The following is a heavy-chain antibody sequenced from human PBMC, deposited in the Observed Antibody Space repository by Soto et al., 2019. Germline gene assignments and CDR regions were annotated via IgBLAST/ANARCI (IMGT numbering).Heavy chain of an antibody. CDR1: GFTVSSNY. V-gene: IGHV3-53*02. CDR3: ARVIRFLEWFY. J-gene: IGHJ4*02. D-gene: IGHD3-3*01. Sequence: EVQLVETGGGLIQPGGSLRLSCEASGFTVSSNYMSWVRQAPGKGLEWVSVIYSGGSTYYADSVKGRFTISRDNSKNTLYLQMNSLRAEDTAVYYCARVIRFLEWFYWGQGTLVTVSS. CDR2: IYSGGST.